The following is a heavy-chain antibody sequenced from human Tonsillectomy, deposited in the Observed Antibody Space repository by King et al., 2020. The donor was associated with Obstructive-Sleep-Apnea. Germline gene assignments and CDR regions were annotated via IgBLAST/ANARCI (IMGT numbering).Heavy chain of an antibody. CDR1: GGSFSGYY. Sequence: HVQLQQWGAGLLKPSETLSLTCAVYGGSFSGYYWSWIRQPPGKGLEWIGEINHSGSTNYNPSLKSRVTISVDTSKNQFSLKLSSVTAADTAVYYCAALAVAGIKAASVYWGQGTLVTVSS. J-gene: IGHJ4*02. CDR2: INHSGST. CDR3: AALAVAGIKAASVY. V-gene: IGHV4-34*01. D-gene: IGHD6-19*01.